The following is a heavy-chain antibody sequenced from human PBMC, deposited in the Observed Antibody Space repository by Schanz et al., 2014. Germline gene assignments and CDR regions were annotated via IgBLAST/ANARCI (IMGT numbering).Heavy chain of an antibody. D-gene: IGHD6-19*01. CDR1: GYTFISYG. CDR2: ISPYNGNT. V-gene: IGHV1-18*01. CDR3: ARLGTGMAVAGSVIDSYYYYMDV. Sequence: QVQLVQSGADVKKPGSSVRVSCKASGYTFISYGINWVRQAPGQGLEWMGWISPYNGNTNYAQKLQGRVTMAADTATSTAYMELSSLRSEDTAVYYCARLGTGMAVAGSVIDSYYYYMDVWGEGTTVTVSS. J-gene: IGHJ6*03.